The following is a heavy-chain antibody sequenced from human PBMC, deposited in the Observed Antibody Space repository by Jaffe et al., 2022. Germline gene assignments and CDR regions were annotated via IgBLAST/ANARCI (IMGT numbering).Heavy chain of an antibody. Sequence: QVQLQESGPGLLKPSETLSLTCTVSGYSISSGYYWGWIRRPPGEGLQWIGTIYNSGTTHYSPSLKSRVTISLDTSKNQFSLTLRPVTATDTATYFCARRDCTTTYCSETFDYWGQGILVTVSS. D-gene: IGHD2-2*01. CDR3: ARRDCTTTYCSETFDY. V-gene: IGHV4-38-2*02. J-gene: IGHJ4*02. CDR1: GYSISSGYY. CDR2: IYNSGTT.